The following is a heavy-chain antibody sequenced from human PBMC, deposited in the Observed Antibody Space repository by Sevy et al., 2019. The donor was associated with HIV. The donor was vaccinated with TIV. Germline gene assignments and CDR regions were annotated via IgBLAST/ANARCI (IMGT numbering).Heavy chain of an antibody. CDR3: ARGERELRTFDI. D-gene: IGHD3-10*01. CDR1: GGSISSGGYS. CDR2: IYHSGST. J-gene: IGHJ3*02. Sequence: TLSLTCAVSGGSISSGGYSWSWIRQPPGKGLEWIGYIYHSGSTYYNPSLKSRVTISVDRSKNQFSLKLSSVTATDTAVYYCARGERELRTFDIWGQGTMVTVSS. V-gene: IGHV4-30-2*01.